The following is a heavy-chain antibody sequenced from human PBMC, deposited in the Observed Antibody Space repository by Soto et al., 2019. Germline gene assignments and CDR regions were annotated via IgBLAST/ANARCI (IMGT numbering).Heavy chain of an antibody. CDR3: AREPEDGAPGAY. CDR1: GYTFTSHT. D-gene: IGHD2-8*01. V-gene: IGHV1-3*01. Sequence: QVHLVQSGAEVKEPGASVRVSCEASGYTFTSHTIHWARQAPGQGLEWMGWIIVSHGIPRYAPQFQGRITFGRDTSSTSAYMELTSLTLDDTAVYYCAREPEDGAPGAYWGQGTPVVVSS. J-gene: IGHJ4*02. CDR2: IIVSHGIP.